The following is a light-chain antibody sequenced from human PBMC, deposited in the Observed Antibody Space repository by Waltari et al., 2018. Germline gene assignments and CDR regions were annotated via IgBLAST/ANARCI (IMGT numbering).Light chain of an antibody. Sequence: SYELTQPPSVSVSPGQTASITCSGXXXXXVFVSCYQRMPGQSPVLVIYQHSKRPLRIPGRFSGSNSGNTATLTISGTQAMDEADYYCQAWDTKVFGGGTKLTVL. CDR1: XXXXVF. J-gene: IGLJ2*01. V-gene: IGLV3-1*01. CDR2: QHS. CDR3: QAWDTKV.